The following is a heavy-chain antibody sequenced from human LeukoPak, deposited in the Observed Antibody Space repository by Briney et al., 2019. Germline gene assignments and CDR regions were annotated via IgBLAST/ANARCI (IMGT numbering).Heavy chain of an antibody. CDR3: AKPSPSRITIFGVVIQQFQH. D-gene: IGHD3-3*01. CDR1: GGSFSYYY. V-gene: IGHV3-23*01. J-gene: IGHJ1*01. Sequence: ETLSLTCAVYGGSFSYYYWSWVRQAPGKGLEWVSAISGSGGSTYYADSVKGRFTISRDNSKNTLYLQMNSLRAEDTAVYYCAKPSPSRITIFGVVIQQFQHWGQGTLVTVSS. CDR2: ISGSGGST.